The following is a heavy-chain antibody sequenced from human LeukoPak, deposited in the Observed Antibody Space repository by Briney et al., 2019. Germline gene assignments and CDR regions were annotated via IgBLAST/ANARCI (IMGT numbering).Heavy chain of an antibody. CDR3: ARDYPAEGGWNDVGVGY. J-gene: IGHJ4*02. V-gene: IGHV3-21*01. CDR2: IDTTSNYI. Sequence: SGGSLRLSCAASGFTFSSYSMNWVRQAPGKGLEWVLSIDTTSNYIYYADSMKGRFTISRDNAKNSLYLQMNSLRAEDTAVYYCARDYPAEGGWNDVGVGYWGQGTLVTVSS. D-gene: IGHD1-1*01. CDR1: GFTFSSYS.